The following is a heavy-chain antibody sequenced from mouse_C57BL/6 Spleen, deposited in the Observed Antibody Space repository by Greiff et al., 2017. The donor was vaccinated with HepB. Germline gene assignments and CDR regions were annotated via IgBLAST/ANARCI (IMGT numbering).Heavy chain of an antibody. J-gene: IGHJ2*01. CDR3: ARDRDYDYFDY. D-gene: IGHD2-4*01. CDR1: GFTFSSYA. CDR2: ISDGGSYT. Sequence: DVQLQESGGGLVKPGGSLKLSCAASGFTFSSYAMSWVRQTPEKRLEWVATISDGGSYTYYPDNVKGRFTISRDNAKNNLYLQMSHLKSEDTAMYYCARDRDYDYFDYWGQGTTLTVSS. V-gene: IGHV5-4*01.